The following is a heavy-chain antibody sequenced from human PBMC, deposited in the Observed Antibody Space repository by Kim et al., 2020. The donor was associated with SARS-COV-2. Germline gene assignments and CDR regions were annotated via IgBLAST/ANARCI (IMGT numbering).Heavy chain of an antibody. CDR1: GGFVSSTNYY. Sequence: SETLSLTCTVSGGFVSSTNYYWGWIRQSPGKGLEWIGNIFHSGTTYYTPSLESRVSLSVDTSKNQFSLKLNSVTAADTAVYYCARRRQSPAFDIWGPGTMVTVSS. J-gene: IGHJ3*02. CDR2: IFHSGTT. CDR3: ARRRQSPAFDI. V-gene: IGHV4-39*01. D-gene: IGHD6-6*01.